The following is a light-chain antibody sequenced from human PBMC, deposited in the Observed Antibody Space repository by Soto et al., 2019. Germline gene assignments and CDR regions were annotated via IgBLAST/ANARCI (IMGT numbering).Light chain of an antibody. J-gene: IGLJ2*01. CDR3: CSYAGSSTVV. V-gene: IGLV2-23*01. CDR1: SSDVWSYNL. CDR2: EGS. Sequence: SALTQPASVSGSPGQSITISCTGTSSDVWSYNLVSWYQQHPGKAPKLMIYEGSKRPSGVSNRFSGSKSGNTASLTISGLQAEDEADYYCCSYAGSSTVVFGGGTKLTVL.